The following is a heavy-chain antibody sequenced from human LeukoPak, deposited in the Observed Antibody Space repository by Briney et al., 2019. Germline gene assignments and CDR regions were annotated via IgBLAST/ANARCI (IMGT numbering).Heavy chain of an antibody. J-gene: IGHJ5*02. CDR2: INPSVGST. CDR1: GYTFTSYY. Sequence: WASVKVSCKASGYTFTSYYMLWVPQAPGQGLEWMGLINPSVGSTSYAQKFQGRVTMTRNTSTSTVYMELSSLRSEDTAVYYCASSSGYYSWFDPWGQGTLVTVSS. D-gene: IGHD3-22*01. V-gene: IGHV1-46*01. CDR3: ASSSGYYSWFDP.